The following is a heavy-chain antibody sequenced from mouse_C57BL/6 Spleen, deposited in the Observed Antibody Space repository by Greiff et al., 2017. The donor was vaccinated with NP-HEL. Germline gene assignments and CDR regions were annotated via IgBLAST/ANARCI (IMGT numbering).Heavy chain of an antibody. CDR3: ARADYSWFAY. D-gene: IGHD2-12*01. Sequence: QVHVKQSGLELVKPGASVKISCKASGYTFTDYYINWVKQRPGQGLEWIGWIYPGSGNTKYNEKFKGKATLTVDTSSSTAYMQLSSLTSEDSAVYFCARADYSWFAYWGQGTLVTVSA. CDR1: GYTFTDYY. CDR2: IYPGSGNT. J-gene: IGHJ3*01. V-gene: IGHV1-84*01.